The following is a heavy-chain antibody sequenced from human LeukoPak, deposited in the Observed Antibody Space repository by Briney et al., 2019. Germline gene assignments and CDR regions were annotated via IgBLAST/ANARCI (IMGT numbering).Heavy chain of an antibody. CDR3: ASSGAGWSLDY. CDR1: GFTFSHYT. V-gene: IGHV3-21*01. D-gene: IGHD6-19*01. Sequence: GGSLRLSCAASGFTFSHYTMNWVRQAPGKGLEWVASISSNSNYVHYVDSVKGRFTISRDNARNSMSLQMSRLRVEDTAVYYCASSGAGWSLDYWDQGTLVTV. CDR2: ISSNSNYV. J-gene: IGHJ4*02.